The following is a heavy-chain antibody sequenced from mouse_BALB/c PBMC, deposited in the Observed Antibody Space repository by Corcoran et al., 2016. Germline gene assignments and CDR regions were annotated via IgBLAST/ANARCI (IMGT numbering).Heavy chain of an antibody. CDR3: ANWDGYFDV. J-gene: IGHJ1*01. V-gene: IGHV14-3*02. D-gene: IGHD4-1*01. Sequence: VQLQPSGAELVKPGASVKLSCTASGFNINDTYMHWVKQRPEQGLEWIGRFDPANGNTKYDPKFQGKATITADTSSNTAYLQLSSLTSEDAADYYCANWDGYFDVWGAGTTVTVSS. CDR2: FDPANGNT. CDR1: GFNINDTY.